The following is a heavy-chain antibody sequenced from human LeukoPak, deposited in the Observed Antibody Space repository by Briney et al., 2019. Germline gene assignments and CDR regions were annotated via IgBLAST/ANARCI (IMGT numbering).Heavy chain of an antibody. V-gene: IGHV3-48*01. J-gene: IGHJ4*02. CDR2: ISSSSSTI. CDR1: GFTFSSYG. CDR3: ARDPGSMRAAACGDY. Sequence: GGSLRPSCAASGFTFSSYGMHWVRQAPGKGLEWVSYISSSSSTIYYADSVKGRFTISRDNAKNSLYLQVSSLRAEDTAVYYCARDPGSMRAAACGDYWGQGTLVIVSS. D-gene: IGHD6-13*01.